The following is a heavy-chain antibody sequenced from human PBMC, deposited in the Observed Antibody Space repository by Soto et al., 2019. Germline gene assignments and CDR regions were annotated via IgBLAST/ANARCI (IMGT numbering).Heavy chain of an antibody. Sequence: GGSLRLSCAASGFTFSSYGMHWVRQAPGKGLEWVAVISYDGSNKYYADSVKGRFTISRDNSKNTLYLQMNSLRAEDTAVYYCANNPYSSGWSAIPNYYYYGMDVWGQGTTVTVSS. CDR1: GFTFSSYG. CDR2: ISYDGSNK. CDR3: ANNPYSSGWSAIPNYYYYGMDV. V-gene: IGHV3-30*18. J-gene: IGHJ6*02. D-gene: IGHD6-19*01.